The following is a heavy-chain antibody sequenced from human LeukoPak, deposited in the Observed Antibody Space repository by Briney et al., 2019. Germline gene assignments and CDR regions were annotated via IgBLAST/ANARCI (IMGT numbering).Heavy chain of an antibody. D-gene: IGHD2-15*01. V-gene: IGHV1-46*01. Sequence: ASVKVSCKASGDTFTSHYIHWVRQAPGQGLEWMGISNPGGGSTSHAQRFQGRVTMTTDTSTSTVYMELSSLRSEDTALYYCARSPAYCSGGTCYGHNWFDPWGQGTLVTVSS. J-gene: IGHJ5*02. CDR1: GDTFTSHY. CDR3: ARSPAYCSGGTCYGHNWFDP. CDR2: SNPGGGST.